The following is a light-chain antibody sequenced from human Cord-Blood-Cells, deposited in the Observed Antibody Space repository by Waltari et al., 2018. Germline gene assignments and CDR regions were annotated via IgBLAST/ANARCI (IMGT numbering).Light chain of an antibody. CDR1: SSDVGSYNL. Sequence: QSALTQPASVSGSPGQSITISCTGTSSDVGSYNLASWYQPHPGKAPKLMIYEGSKRPSGVSNRFSGSKSGNTASLTISGLQAEDEADYYCCSYAGSSTYVFGTGTKVTVL. CDR3: CSYAGSSTYV. CDR2: EGS. V-gene: IGLV2-23*01. J-gene: IGLJ1*01.